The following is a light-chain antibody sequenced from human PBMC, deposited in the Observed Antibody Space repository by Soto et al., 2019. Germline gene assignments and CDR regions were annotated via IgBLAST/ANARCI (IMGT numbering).Light chain of an antibody. J-gene: IGKJ1*01. Sequence: ETVFTQSPFTLSLSPGERATLSCMASQSVTSNYLAWYQQKPGQAPRLLIYGASSRATGIPDRFSGSGSGTDFTLTISRLEPEDFAVYYCQQYGSSPVTFGQGTKVDIK. CDR3: QQYGSSPVT. CDR1: QSVTSNY. V-gene: IGKV3-20*01. CDR2: GAS.